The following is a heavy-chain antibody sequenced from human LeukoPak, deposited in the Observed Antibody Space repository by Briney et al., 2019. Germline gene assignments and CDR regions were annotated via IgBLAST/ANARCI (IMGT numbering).Heavy chain of an antibody. J-gene: IGHJ5*02. CDR3: ARDDPYCSSTSCYLLSAWFDP. CDR2: ISAYNGNT. D-gene: IGHD2-2*01. V-gene: IGHV1-18*01. Sequence: ASVNVSFQASGYTFTRYGSSWVRQAPGQGLAWVGWISAYNGNTNYAQKLEGRVIMTTETSTSTAYMELRSLRSDDTAVYYCARDDPYCSSTSCYLLSAWFDPWGQGTMVTVSS. CDR1: GYTFTRYG.